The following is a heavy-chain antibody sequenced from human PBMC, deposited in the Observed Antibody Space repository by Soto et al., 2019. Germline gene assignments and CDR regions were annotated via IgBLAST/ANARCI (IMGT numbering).Heavy chain of an antibody. V-gene: IGHV3-53*04. D-gene: IGHD2-15*01. CDR2: IYSGGST. J-gene: IGHJ4*02. CDR1: EFTVTSNY. CDR3: ARATYCTGGNCLLDY. Sequence: EVQLVESGGGLVQPGGSLRLSCAASEFTVTSNYMSWVRQAPGKGLEWVSVIYSGGSTYYADFVKGRFTISRDNSKNTVYLQMNSLRAEDTAVYDCARATYCTGGNCLLDYWGQGTLVTVSS.